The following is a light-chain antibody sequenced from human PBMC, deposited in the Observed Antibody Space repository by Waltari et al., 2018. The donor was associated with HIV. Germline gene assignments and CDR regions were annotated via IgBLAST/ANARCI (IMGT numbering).Light chain of an antibody. Sequence: QPALTQPASVSGSPGQSLTLPCTATSRDLGGSHYFSCYQQHPGKAPKLMIYDVSNRPSGVSNRFSGSKSGNTASLTISGLQAEDEADYYCSSYTSSSTLGVFGGGTKLTVL. CDR2: DVS. V-gene: IGLV2-14*03. J-gene: IGLJ3*02. CDR1: SRDLGGSHY. CDR3: SSYTSSSTLGV.